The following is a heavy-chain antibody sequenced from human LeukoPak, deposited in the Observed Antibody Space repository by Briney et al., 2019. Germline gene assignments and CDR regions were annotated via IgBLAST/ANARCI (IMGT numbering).Heavy chain of an antibody. V-gene: IGHV3-21*01. CDR1: GFTFSSYS. Sequence: GGSLRLSCAASGFTFSSYSVNWVRQAPGKGLEWVSSISSSSSYIYYADSVKGRFTISRDNAKNSLYLQMNSLRAEDTAVYYCARDRLLAAREPFDYWGQGTLVTVSS. CDR2: ISSSSSYI. CDR3: ARDRLLAAREPFDY. J-gene: IGHJ4*02. D-gene: IGHD6-6*01.